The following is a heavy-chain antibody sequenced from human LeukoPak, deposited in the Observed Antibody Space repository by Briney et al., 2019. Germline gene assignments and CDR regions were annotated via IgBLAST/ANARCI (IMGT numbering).Heavy chain of an antibody. Sequence: GGSLRLSCAASGFTFSNAWMNWVRQAPGKGLEWVSYISSSSSTIYYADSVKGRFTISRDNAKNSLYLQMNSLRAEDTAVYYCASGVGTSTPHWDQGTLVTVSS. V-gene: IGHV3-48*04. CDR2: ISSSSSTI. CDR1: GFTFSNAW. D-gene: IGHD1-1*01. J-gene: IGHJ4*02. CDR3: ASGVGTSTPH.